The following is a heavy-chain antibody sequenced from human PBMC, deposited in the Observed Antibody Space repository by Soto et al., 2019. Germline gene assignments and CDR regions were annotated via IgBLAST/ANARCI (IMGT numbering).Heavy chain of an antibody. J-gene: IGHJ5*01. Sequence: PSETLSLTCTVSGGSISNYYWNWIRQPAGRGLEWIGRIYSSGSTNYNPSLKSRVTMSVDTSKNQFSLKVTSVTAADTAVYYCERNTLVYEIPMNCFEFWGQATL. V-gene: IGHV4-4*07. CDR3: ERNTLVYEIPMNCFEF. CDR2: IYSSGST. CDR1: GGSISNYY. D-gene: IGHD2-8*01.